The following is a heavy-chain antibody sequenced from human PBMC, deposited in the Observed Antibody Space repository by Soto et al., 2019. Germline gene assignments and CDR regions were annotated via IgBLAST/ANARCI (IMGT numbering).Heavy chain of an antibody. CDR1: GFIVSSSH. J-gene: IGHJ4*02. CDR3: ARLTEAERH. V-gene: IGHV3-53*01. D-gene: IGHD1-1*01. CDR2: LYNHGKT. Sequence: PGGSLRLSCVVSGFIVSSSHMIWVRQAPGKGLEGVSILYNHGKTNYVDSVKGRFTITRDNSKNTAYLQMNSLRVEDTAVYYCARLTEAERHWGQGALVTVSS.